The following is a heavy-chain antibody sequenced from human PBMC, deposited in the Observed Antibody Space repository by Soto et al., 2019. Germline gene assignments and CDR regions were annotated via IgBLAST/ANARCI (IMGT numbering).Heavy chain of an antibody. D-gene: IGHD5-18*01. CDR1: GFTFSSYA. Sequence: QVQLVESGGGVVQPGRSLRLSCAGSGFTFSSYAMHWVRQAPGKGLEWVAVIFHDGGDEYYADSVKGRLTVSRDNSKNALNLHLNSLKPEDTAVYYCVTAYTYGPDAFDIWGQGTMVTVTT. CDR2: IFHDGGDE. V-gene: IGHV3-30-3*01. CDR3: VTAYTYGPDAFDI. J-gene: IGHJ3*02.